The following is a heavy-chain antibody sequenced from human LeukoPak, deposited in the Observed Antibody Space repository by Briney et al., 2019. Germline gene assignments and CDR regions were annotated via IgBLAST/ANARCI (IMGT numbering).Heavy chain of an antibody. D-gene: IGHD2-21*02. CDR2: IYYSGST. J-gene: IGHJ5*02. Sequence: SETLSLTCTVSGGSISSSSYYWGWIRQPPGEGLEWIGSIYYSGSTYYNPSLKSRVTISVDTSKNQFSLRLSSVTAADTAVYYCVRDRCGGDCYPNWFDPWGQGTLVTVSA. V-gene: IGHV4-39*07. CDR1: GGSISSSSYY. CDR3: VRDRCGGDCYPNWFDP.